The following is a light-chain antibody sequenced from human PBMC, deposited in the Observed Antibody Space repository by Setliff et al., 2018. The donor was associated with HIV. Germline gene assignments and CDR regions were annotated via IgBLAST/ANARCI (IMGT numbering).Light chain of an antibody. CDR2: QAT. CDR3: CSNTDSNTYV. V-gene: IGLV2-23*01. CDR1: SSDVGRYNL. J-gene: IGLJ1*01. Sequence: QSVLAQPASVSGSPGQSITISCTGTSSDVGRYNLVSWYQQHPSKAPKLMIYQATKRPSGVSNRFSGSKSGNTASLTISGLQAEDEADYYCCSNTDSNTYVFGTGTKVTVL.